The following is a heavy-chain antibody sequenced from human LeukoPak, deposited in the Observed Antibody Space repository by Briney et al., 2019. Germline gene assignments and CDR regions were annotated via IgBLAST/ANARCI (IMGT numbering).Heavy chain of an antibody. V-gene: IGHV1-24*01. CDR3: ATDGTWNWNDVRAFDI. D-gene: IGHD1-1*01. Sequence: ASVKVSCKVSGYTLTELSMHWARQAPGKGLEWMGGFDPEDGETIYAQKFQGRVTMTEDTSTDTAYMELSSLRSEDTAVYYCATDGTWNWNDVRAFDIWGQGTMVTVSS. CDR1: GYTLTELS. CDR2: FDPEDGET. J-gene: IGHJ3*02.